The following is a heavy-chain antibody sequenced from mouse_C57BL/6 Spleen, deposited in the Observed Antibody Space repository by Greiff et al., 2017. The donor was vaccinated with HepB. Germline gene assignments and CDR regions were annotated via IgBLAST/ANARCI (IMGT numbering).Heavy chain of an antibody. CDR1: GFTFSDYG. CDR3: ARGGGIWYYAMDY. Sequence: DVMLVESGGGLVKPGGSLKLSCAASGFTFSDYGMHWVRQAPEKGLEWVAYISSGSSTIYYADTVKGRFTISRDNAKNTLFLQMTSLRSEDTAMYYCARGGGIWYYAMDYWGQGTSVTVSS. D-gene: IGHD1-1*02. CDR2: ISSGSSTI. V-gene: IGHV5-17*01. J-gene: IGHJ4*01.